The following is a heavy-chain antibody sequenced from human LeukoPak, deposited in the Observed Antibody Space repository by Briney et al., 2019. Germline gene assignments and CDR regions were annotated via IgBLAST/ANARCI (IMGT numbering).Heavy chain of an antibody. CDR2: ISSSSSYI. J-gene: IGHJ6*02. V-gene: IGHV3-21*01. D-gene: IGHD2-2*01. Sequence: GRSLRLSCAASGFTFSSYGMHWVRQAPGKGLEWVSSISSSSSYIYYADSVKGRFTISRDNAKNSLYLQMNSLRAEDTAVYYCARDLGCSSTSCLPSFYYYYGMDVWGQGTTVTVSS. CDR1: GFTFSSYG. CDR3: ARDLGCSSTSCLPSFYYYYGMDV.